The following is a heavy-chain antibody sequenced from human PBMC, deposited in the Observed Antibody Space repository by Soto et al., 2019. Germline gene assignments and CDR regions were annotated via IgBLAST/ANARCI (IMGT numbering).Heavy chain of an antibody. CDR3: ARGLGGWPDY. Sequence: ASVKVSCKTSGYTFTSYAMHWVRQAPGQRLEWMGWINAGNGNTKYSQKFQGRVTITIDTSASTAYMELSSLRSEDTAIFYCARGLGGWPDYRGQRTLVTVSS. J-gene: IGHJ4*02. V-gene: IGHV1-3*01. CDR1: GYTFTSYA. D-gene: IGHD6-19*01. CDR2: INAGNGNT.